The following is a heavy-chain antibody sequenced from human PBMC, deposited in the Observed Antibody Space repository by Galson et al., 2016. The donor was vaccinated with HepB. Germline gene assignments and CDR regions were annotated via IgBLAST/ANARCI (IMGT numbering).Heavy chain of an antibody. Sequence: SVKVSCKASGYIFTRYVIQWVRQAPGQRLEWMGWINTDNGNAKYSQNLLGRVTISRDTSATTAYMELNSLSSEDTAVYYCASPAAGTGHHYYYAMDVWGQGTTVTVSS. D-gene: IGHD6-13*01. V-gene: IGHV1-3*04. CDR1: GYIFTRYV. J-gene: IGHJ6*02. CDR3: ASPAAGTGHHYYYAMDV. CDR2: INTDNGNA.